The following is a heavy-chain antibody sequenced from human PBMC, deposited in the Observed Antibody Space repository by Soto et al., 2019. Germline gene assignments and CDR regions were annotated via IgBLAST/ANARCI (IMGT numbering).Heavy chain of an antibody. CDR1: GGSFSGYY. V-gene: IGHV4-34*01. Sequence: QVQLQQWGAGLLKPSETLSLTCAVYGGSFSGYYWSWIRQPPGKGLEWIGEINHSGSTNYNPSLKSRVTISVDTSKNQFSLKLSSVTAADTAVYYCAAGAQNNWFDPWGQGTLVTVSS. CDR3: AAGAQNNWFDP. CDR2: INHSGST. J-gene: IGHJ5*02.